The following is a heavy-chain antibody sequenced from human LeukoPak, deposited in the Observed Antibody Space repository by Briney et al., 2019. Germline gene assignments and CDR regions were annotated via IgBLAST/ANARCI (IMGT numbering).Heavy chain of an antibody. D-gene: IGHD4-11*01. V-gene: IGHV1-69*01. CDR1: GGTFSSYA. CDR2: IIPIFGTA. J-gene: IGHJ6*02. CDR3: ARPGLQNNYYYGMDV. Sequence: KVSCKASGGTFSSYAISWVRQAPGQGLEWMGGIIPIFGTANYAQKFQGRVTITADESTSTAYMELSSLRSEDTAVYYCARPGLQNNYYYGMDVWGQGTTVTVSS.